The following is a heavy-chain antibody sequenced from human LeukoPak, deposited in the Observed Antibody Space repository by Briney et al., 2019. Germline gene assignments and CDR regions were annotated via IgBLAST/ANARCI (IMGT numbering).Heavy chain of an antibody. CDR2: ICGSGGST. Sequence: PGGSLRLSCAASGFTFSSYAMSWVRQAPGKGLEWVSAICGSGGSTYYADSVKGRFTISRDNSKNTLYLQMNSLRAEDTAVYYCAKGTYDFWSNYYLDYWGQGTLVTVSS. CDR3: AKGTYDFWSNYYLDY. D-gene: IGHD3-3*01. V-gene: IGHV3-23*01. J-gene: IGHJ4*02. CDR1: GFTFSSYA.